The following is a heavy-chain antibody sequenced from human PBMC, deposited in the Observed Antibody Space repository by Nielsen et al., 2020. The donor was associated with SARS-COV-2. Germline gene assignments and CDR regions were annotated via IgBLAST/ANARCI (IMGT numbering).Heavy chain of an antibody. CDR3: AKEAVAGI. J-gene: IGHJ4*02. Sequence: GESLKISCAASGFTFSNAWMSWVRQAPGKGLEWVGRIKSKTDGGTTDYAAPVKGRFTISRDDSKNTLYLQMNSLKTEDTAVYYCAKEAVAGIWGQGTRVTVSS. CDR2: IKSKTDGGTT. CDR1: GFTFSNAW. V-gene: IGHV3-15*01. D-gene: IGHD6-19*01.